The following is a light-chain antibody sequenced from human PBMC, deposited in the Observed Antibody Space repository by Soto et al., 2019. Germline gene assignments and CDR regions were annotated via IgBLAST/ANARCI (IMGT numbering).Light chain of an antibody. CDR2: EVN. CDR1: SSDVGSYDR. V-gene: IGLV2-18*02. J-gene: IGLJ1*01. Sequence: QSALTQPPSVSGSPGQSVAVSCTGTSSDVGSYDRVSWYQQPPGTAPKLIIYEVNNXXXXXXXRFSGSKSGNTASLTISGXXXXXXXXYYCSSFTTSTTYVFGTGTKLTVL. CDR3: SSFTTSTTYV.